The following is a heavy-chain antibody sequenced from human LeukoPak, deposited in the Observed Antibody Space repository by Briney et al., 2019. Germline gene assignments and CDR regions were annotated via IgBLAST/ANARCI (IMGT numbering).Heavy chain of an antibody. J-gene: IGHJ4*02. CDR1: GLTFTTSA. CDR3: AKRAVGLTFDY. Sequence: GGSPRLSRAASGLTFTTSAMSSGPQAPGTRLEWVSMIGSGGVSTYYAGCVEGRFTISRDNSKNTLYLQMNSLRVEDTAAYYCAKRAVGLTFDYWGQGTLVTVSS. D-gene: IGHD1-26*01. V-gene: IGHV3-23*01. CDR2: IGSGGVST.